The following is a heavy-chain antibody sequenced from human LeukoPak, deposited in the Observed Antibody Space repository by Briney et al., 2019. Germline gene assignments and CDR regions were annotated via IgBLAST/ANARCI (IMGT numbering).Heavy chain of an antibody. V-gene: IGHV4-59*08. J-gene: IGHJ4*02. CDR1: GGSISSYY. Sequence: SETLSLTCTVSGGSISSYYWSWIRQPPGKGLEWIGYIYYSGSTYYNPSLKSRVTISVDTSKNQFSLKLSSVTAADTAVYYCARASWASSSSLYWGQGTLVTVSS. CDR2: IYYSGST. D-gene: IGHD6-6*01. CDR3: ARASWASSSSLY.